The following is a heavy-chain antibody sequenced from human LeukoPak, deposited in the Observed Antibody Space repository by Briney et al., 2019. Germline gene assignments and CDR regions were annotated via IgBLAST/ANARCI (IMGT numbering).Heavy chain of an antibody. CDR2: ISWNSGSI. CDR1: GFTFDDYA. J-gene: IGHJ4*02. CDR3: AKDFGRSAYDRPFDY. V-gene: IGHV3-9*01. D-gene: IGHD5-12*01. Sequence: GGSLRLSCAASGFTFDDYAMHWVRQAPGKGLEWVSGISWNSGSIAYADSVKGRFTISRDNAKNSLYLQMNSLRAEDTALYYCAKDFGRSAYDRPFDYWGQGTLVTVSS.